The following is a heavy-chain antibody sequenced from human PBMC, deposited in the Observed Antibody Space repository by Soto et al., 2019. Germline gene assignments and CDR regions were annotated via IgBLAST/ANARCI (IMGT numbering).Heavy chain of an antibody. J-gene: IGHJ6*02. D-gene: IGHD7-27*01. V-gene: IGHV1-69*13. Sequence: SVKVSCKASGGTFSSYAISWLHQAPGQGLEWMGGIIPIFGTANYAQKFQGRVTITADESTSTAYMELSSLRSEDTAVYYCARANWGDRYYYYYGMDVWGQGTTVTVSS. CDR3: ARANWGDRYYYYYGMDV. CDR2: IIPIFGTA. CDR1: GGTFSSYA.